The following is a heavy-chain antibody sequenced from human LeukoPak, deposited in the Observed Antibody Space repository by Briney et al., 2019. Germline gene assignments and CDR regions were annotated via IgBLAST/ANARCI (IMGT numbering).Heavy chain of an antibody. CDR2: IIPIFGTA. V-gene: IGHV1-69*13. Sequence: ASVKVSCKASGGTFSSYAISWVRQAPGQGLEWMGGIIPIFGTANYAQKFQGRVTITADESTSTAYMELSSLRSEDTAVYYCASKYYYDSSGYYLAPYYFDYWGQGTLVTVSS. CDR3: ASKYYYDSSGYYLAPYYFDY. J-gene: IGHJ4*02. D-gene: IGHD3-22*01. CDR1: GGTFSSYA.